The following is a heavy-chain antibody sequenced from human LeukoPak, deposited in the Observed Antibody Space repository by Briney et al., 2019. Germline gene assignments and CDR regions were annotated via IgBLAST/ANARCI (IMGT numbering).Heavy chain of an antibody. CDR2: IKQDGSEK. Sequence: GGSLRLSCAASGFTFTRDWMSWVRQAPGKGLEWVAMIKQDGSEKHYVDSVKGRFTISSDNTKNSLYLQMNSLRAEDTALYYCATLDTTMVTNFGYWGQGTLVTVSS. CDR3: ATLDTTMVTNFGY. J-gene: IGHJ4*02. V-gene: IGHV3-7*01. CDR1: GFTFTRDW. D-gene: IGHD5-18*01.